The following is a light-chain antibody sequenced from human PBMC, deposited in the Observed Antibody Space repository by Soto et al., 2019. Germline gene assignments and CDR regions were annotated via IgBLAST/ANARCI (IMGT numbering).Light chain of an antibody. V-gene: IGLV4-60*02. CDR2: LEGSGSY. CDR3: ETWDINTHVV. J-gene: IGLJ2*01. Sequence: QPVLTQSSSASASLGSSVKLTCTLSSGHSSYIIAWHQQQPGKAPRYLMKLEGSGSYNKGSGFPDCFSGSSSGADRYLTISNLQFEDEADYYCETWDINTHVVFGGGTKLTVL. CDR1: SGHSSYI.